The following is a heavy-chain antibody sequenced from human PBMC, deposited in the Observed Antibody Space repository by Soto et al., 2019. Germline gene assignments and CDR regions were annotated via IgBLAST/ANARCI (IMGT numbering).Heavy chain of an antibody. CDR2: INHSGST. V-gene: IGHV4-34*01. D-gene: IGHD3-3*01. CDR3: ARGRYYDFWSGYYSF. CDR1: GGSFSGYY. Sequence: PSETLSLTCAVYGGSFSGYYWSWIRQPPGKGLEWIGEINHSGSTNYNPSLKSRVTISVDTSKNQFSLKLSSVTAADTAVYYCARGRYYDFWSGYYSFWGQGTLVTVS. J-gene: IGHJ4*02.